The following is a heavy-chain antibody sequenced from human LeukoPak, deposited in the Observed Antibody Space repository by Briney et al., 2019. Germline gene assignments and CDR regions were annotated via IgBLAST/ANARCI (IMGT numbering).Heavy chain of an antibody. D-gene: IGHD1-26*01. CDR1: GFTFSSYS. CDR3: ARSRGSYYPNWFDP. Sequence: PGGSLRLSCAASGFTFSSYSMNWVRQAPGKGLEWVSSISSSSSYIYYAGSVKGRFTISRDNAKNSLYLQMNSLRAEDTAVYYCARSRGSYYPNWFDPWGQGTLVTVSS. V-gene: IGHV3-21*01. CDR2: ISSSSSYI. J-gene: IGHJ5*02.